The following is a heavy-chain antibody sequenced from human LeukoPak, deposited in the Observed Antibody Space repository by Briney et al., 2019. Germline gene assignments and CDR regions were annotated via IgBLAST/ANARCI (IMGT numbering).Heavy chain of an antibody. J-gene: IGHJ4*02. Sequence: PSETLSLTCTVSGGSISSYYWSWIRQPPGKGLEWIGYIYYSGSTNYNPSLKSRVTISVDTSKNQFSLKLSSVTAADTAVYYCARHTGDYGDYVVYFDYWGQGTLVTVSS. CDR2: IYYSGST. CDR1: GGSISSYY. V-gene: IGHV4-59*08. D-gene: IGHD4-17*01. CDR3: ARHTGDYGDYVVYFDY.